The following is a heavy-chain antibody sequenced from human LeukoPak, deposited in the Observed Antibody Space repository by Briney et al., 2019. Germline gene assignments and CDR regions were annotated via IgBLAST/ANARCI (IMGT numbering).Heavy chain of an antibody. Sequence: GSLRLSCAASGFTFSTYSMSWVRQAPGKGLEWVSTITAGGGNKDYADSVKGRFTISRDNSKNTVYLQMNSLRAEDTAVYYCAKDSPGSGIVFDSWGQGTLVTVSS. D-gene: IGHD3-10*01. CDR3: AKDSPGSGIVFDS. J-gene: IGHJ4*02. V-gene: IGHV3-23*01. CDR1: GFTFSTYS. CDR2: ITAGGGNK.